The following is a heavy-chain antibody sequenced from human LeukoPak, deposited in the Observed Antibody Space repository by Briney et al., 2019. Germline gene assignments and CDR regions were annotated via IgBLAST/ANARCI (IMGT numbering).Heavy chain of an antibody. Sequence: GASVKVSCKASGYTFTNYYIHWVRQAPGQGLEWMGIINPSGGSTSYAQKFQGRVTMTRDTSTSTVYMELSSLRSEDTAVYYCARTVTPRYWFDPWGQGTLVTVSS. D-gene: IGHD4-23*01. CDR1: GYTFTNYY. CDR3: ARTVTPRYWFDP. CDR2: INPSGGST. V-gene: IGHV1-46*01. J-gene: IGHJ5*02.